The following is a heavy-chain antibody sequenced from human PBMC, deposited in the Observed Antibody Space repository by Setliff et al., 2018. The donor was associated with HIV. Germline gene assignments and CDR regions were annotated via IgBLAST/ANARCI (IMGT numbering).Heavy chain of an antibody. CDR2: VYISGPT. Sequence: PSETLSLTCTVSSGSITSGDYYWSWIRQPVGKALEWIGHVYISGPTNSNPSLKSRLTISVDRSKNQFSLKLTSLTAADTAVYYCARVVAATHYYYYYMDVWGKGTTVTVSS. CDR1: SGSITSGDYY. J-gene: IGHJ6*03. D-gene: IGHD2-15*01. CDR3: ARVVAATHYYYYYMDV. V-gene: IGHV4-61*09.